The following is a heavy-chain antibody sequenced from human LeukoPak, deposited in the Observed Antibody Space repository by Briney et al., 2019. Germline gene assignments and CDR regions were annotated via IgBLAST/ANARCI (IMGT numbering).Heavy chain of an antibody. V-gene: IGHV6-1*01. Sequence: SQTLSLTCAISGDSVSSNSAAWSWIRQSPSRGLEWLGRTYYRSKWYHDYAISVKSRITINPDTSKNQFSLQLNSVTPEDTAVYYCARDDDSRDDAFDIWGQGTMVTVSP. CDR3: ARDDDSRDDAFDI. CDR1: GDSVSSNSAA. CDR2: TYYRSKWYH. D-gene: IGHD3-22*01. J-gene: IGHJ3*02.